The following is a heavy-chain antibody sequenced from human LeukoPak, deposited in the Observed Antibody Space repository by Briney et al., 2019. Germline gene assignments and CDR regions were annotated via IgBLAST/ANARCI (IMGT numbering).Heavy chain of an antibody. CDR2: INPNSGGT. CDR1: GYTFTGYY. J-gene: IGHJ4*02. Sequence: EASVKVSCKASGYTFTGYYMHWVRQAPGQGLEWMGWINPNSGGTNYAQKFQGRVTMTRDTSISTAYMELSRLRSDDTAVYYCAILFTYYDILTGDYWGQGTLVTVPS. CDR3: AILFTYYDILTGDY. D-gene: IGHD3-9*01. V-gene: IGHV1-2*02.